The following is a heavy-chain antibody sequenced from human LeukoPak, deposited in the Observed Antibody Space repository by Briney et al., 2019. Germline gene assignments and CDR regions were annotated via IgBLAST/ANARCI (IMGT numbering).Heavy chain of an antibody. V-gene: IGHV3-7*01. J-gene: IGHJ5*02. CDR3: ARDKGVVGTLAP. CDR2: IKEDGSEK. CDR1: GFMFSSYW. Sequence: GSLGLSCAASGFMFSSYWMSWVRQAPEKGLEWVANIKEDGSEKYFVDSVKGRFTISRDNAKNSLYLQMNSLRAEDTAIYYCARDKGVVGTLAPWGQGTLVTVSS. D-gene: IGHD2-21*01.